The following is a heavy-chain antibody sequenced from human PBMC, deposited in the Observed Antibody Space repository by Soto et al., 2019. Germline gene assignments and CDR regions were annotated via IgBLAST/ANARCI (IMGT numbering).Heavy chain of an antibody. CDR3: ATGGILTGYLGRVTRNYYYYGMDV. V-gene: IGHV3-23*01. CDR2: ISGSGGST. CDR1: GFTFSSYA. Sequence: GGSLRLSCAASGFTFSSYAMSWVRQAPGKGLEWVSAISGSGGSTYYADSVKGRFTISRDNSKNTLYLQMNSLRAEDTAVYYCATGGILTGYLGRVTRNYYYYGMDVWGQGTTVTVSS. J-gene: IGHJ6*02. D-gene: IGHD3-9*01.